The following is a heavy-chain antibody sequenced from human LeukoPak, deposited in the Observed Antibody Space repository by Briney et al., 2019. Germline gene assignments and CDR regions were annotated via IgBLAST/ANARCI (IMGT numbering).Heavy chain of an antibody. CDR2: IKQDGSEK. D-gene: IGHD3-9*01. V-gene: IGHV3-7*01. Sequence: PGGSLRLSCAASGFTFSSYWMSWVRQAPGKGLEWVANIKQDGSEKYYVDSVKGRFTISRDNAKNSLYLQMNSLRAEDTAVYYCARTPVESRGYFDWLEDRDALDIWGQGTMVTVSS. CDR1: GFTFSSYW. J-gene: IGHJ3*02. CDR3: ARTPVESRGYFDWLEDRDALDI.